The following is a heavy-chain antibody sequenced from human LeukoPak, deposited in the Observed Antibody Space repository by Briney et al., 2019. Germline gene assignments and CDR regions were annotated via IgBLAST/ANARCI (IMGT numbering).Heavy chain of an antibody. V-gene: IGHV4-31*11. Sequence: PSETLSLTCAVYGGSFSGYYWSWIRQHPGKGLEWIGYIYYSGSTYYNPSLKSRVTISVDTSKNQFSLKLSSVTAADTAVYYCARGSRYDILTGYPEYNWFDPWGQGTLVTVSS. J-gene: IGHJ5*02. D-gene: IGHD3-9*01. CDR1: GGSFSGYY. CDR3: ARGSRYDILTGYPEYNWFDP. CDR2: IYYSGST.